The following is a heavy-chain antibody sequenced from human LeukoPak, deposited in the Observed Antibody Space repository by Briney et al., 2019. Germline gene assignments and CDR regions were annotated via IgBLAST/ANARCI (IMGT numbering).Heavy chain of an antibody. V-gene: IGHV4-39*07. Sequence: SETLSLTCTVSGGSISSSSYYWGWIRQPPGKGLEWIGSIYYSGSTYYNPSLKSRVTISVDTSKNQFSLKLSSVTAADTAVYYCAKGRSSGWDFDYWGQGTLVTVSP. CDR1: GGSISSSSYY. J-gene: IGHJ4*02. D-gene: IGHD6-19*01. CDR3: AKGRSSGWDFDY. CDR2: IYYSGST.